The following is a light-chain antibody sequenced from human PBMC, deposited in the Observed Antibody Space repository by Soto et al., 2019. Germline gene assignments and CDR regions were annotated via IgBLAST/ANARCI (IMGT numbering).Light chain of an antibody. CDR3: QQYNSYPLT. CDR1: QSISSW. CDR2: DAS. V-gene: IGKV1-5*01. Sequence: DIQMTQSPSTLSASVGDRVTITCRDSQSISSWLAWYQQKPGKAPKLLIYDASSLESGVPSRFSGSGSGTEFTLTISSRQPDDFATYYCQQYNSYPLTFGGGTKVEIK. J-gene: IGKJ4*01.